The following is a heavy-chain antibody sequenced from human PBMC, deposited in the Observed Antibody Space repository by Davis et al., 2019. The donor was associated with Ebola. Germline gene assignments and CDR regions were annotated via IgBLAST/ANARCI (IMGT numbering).Heavy chain of an antibody. D-gene: IGHD1-26*01. V-gene: IGHV3-48*04. Sequence: GESLKISCVASGFRFSTYTMNWVRQAPGKGLEWISYISSSSTNIFYADSVKGRFTISRDNAKNTLYLQMNSLRAEDTAVYYCARDRELHYYYYYYGMDVWGKGTTVTVSS. CDR2: ISSSSTNI. CDR3: ARDRELHYYYYYYGMDV. J-gene: IGHJ6*04. CDR1: GFRFSTYT.